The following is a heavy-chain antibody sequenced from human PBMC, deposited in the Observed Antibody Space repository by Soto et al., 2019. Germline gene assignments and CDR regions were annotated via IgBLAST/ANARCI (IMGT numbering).Heavy chain of an antibody. V-gene: IGHV1-69*01. CDR2: IIPIFGTA. D-gene: IGHD6-13*01. CDR1: GGTFSSYA. Sequence: QVQLVQSGAEVKKPGSSVKVSCKASGGTFSSYAISWVRQAPGQGLEWMGGIIPIFGTANYAQKFQGRVTITADESTSTAYLELSSLRSEDTAVYYCNREIAAAGTNIYWGQGTLVTVSS. J-gene: IGHJ4*02. CDR3: NREIAAAGTNIY.